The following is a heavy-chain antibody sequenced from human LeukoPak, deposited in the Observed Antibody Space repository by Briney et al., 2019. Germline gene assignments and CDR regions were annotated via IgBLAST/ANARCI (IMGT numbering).Heavy chain of an antibody. D-gene: IGHD1-26*01. CDR3: ARGGGSGSYPFNWFDP. J-gene: IGHJ5*02. CDR1: GYSFTSYW. Sequence: GESLKISCKGSGYSFTSYWIGWVRQMPGKGLEWMGIIYPGDSDTRYSPSFQGQVTISADKSISTAYLQWSSLKASDTAMYYYARGGGSGSYPFNWFDPWGQGTLVTVSS. V-gene: IGHV5-51*01. CDR2: IYPGDSDT.